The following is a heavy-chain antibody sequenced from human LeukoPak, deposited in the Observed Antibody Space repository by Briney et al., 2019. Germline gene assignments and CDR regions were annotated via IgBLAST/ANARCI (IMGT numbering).Heavy chain of an antibody. J-gene: IGHJ5*02. D-gene: IGHD3-22*01. CDR2: IYYSGST. Sequence: PSETLSLTCTVSGGSISSYYWSWIRQPPGKGLEWIGYIYYSGSTNYNPSLKSRVTISVDTSKNRFSLKLSSVTAADTAVYYCARRMYYYDSSGYGGYWLDPWGQGTLVPVSS. CDR1: GGSISSYY. CDR3: ARRMYYYDSSGYGGYWLDP. V-gene: IGHV4-59*08.